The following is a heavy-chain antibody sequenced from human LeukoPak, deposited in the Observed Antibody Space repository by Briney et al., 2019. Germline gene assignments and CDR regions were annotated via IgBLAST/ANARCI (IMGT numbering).Heavy chain of an antibody. Sequence: GGSLRLSCAASGSTFSSYGMHWVRQAPGKGLEWVAFIRYDGSNKYYADSVKGRFTISRDNSKNTLYLQMNSLRAEDTAVYYCAKDGLGYCSSTSCYEIDYWGQGTLVTVSS. CDR3: AKDGLGYCSSTSCYEIDY. J-gene: IGHJ4*02. CDR1: GSTFSSYG. D-gene: IGHD2-2*01. V-gene: IGHV3-30*02. CDR2: IRYDGSNK.